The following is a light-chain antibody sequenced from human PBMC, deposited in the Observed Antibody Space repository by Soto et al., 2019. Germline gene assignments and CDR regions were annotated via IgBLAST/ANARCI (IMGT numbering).Light chain of an antibody. Sequence: QSVLPQPASVSGSPGQSITISCTGTSSDVGGYNYVSWHQQHPGKAPKLMIYDVSNRPSGVSNRFSGSKSGNTASLTISGLQAEDEADYYCSSYTSSSTPYVFGTGTKVTVL. CDR2: DVS. V-gene: IGLV2-14*01. J-gene: IGLJ1*01. CDR3: SSYTSSSTPYV. CDR1: SSDVGGYNY.